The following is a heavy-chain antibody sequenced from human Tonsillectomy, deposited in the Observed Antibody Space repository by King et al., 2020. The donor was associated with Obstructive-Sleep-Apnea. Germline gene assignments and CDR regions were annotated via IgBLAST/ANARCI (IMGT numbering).Heavy chain of an antibody. Sequence: VQLVESGGGLVKPGGSLRLSCAASGFTFSSYSMNWVRQAPGKGLEWVSSISSSSSYIYYADSGKGRFTISRDNAKNSLYLQMNSLRAEDTAVYYCARDLSSGAFDIWGQGTMVTVSS. D-gene: IGHD6-19*01. CDR2: ISSSSSYI. V-gene: IGHV3-21*01. J-gene: IGHJ3*02. CDR3: ARDLSSGAFDI. CDR1: GFTFSSYS.